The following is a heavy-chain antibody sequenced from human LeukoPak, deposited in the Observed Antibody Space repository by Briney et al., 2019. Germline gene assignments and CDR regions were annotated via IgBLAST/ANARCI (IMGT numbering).Heavy chain of an antibody. CDR3: ARFRGMMATSGYFDY. CDR1: GFTFSSYW. CDR2: INSDGSST. D-gene: IGHD5-24*01. Sequence: PGGSLRLSCAASGFTFSSYWMHWVRQAPGKGLVWVSRINSDGSSTSYADSVKGRFTISRDNAKNTLYLQMNRLRAEDTAVYYCARFRGMMATSGYFDYWGQGTLVTVSS. V-gene: IGHV3-74*01. J-gene: IGHJ4*02.